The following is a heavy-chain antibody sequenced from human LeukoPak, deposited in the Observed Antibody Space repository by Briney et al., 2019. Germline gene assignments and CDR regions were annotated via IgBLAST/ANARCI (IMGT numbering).Heavy chain of an antibody. CDR3: ATVYWYFDL. CDR1: GFAVSSNY. V-gene: IGHV3-15*01. J-gene: IGHJ2*01. CDR2: IKSKTDGGTT. Sequence: GGSLRLSCAASGFAVSSNYMSWVRQTPGKGLEWVGLIKSKTDGGTTDYAAPVKGRFTISRDDSKNTLYLQMSSLKTEDTAVYYCATVYWYFDLWGRGTLVSVSA.